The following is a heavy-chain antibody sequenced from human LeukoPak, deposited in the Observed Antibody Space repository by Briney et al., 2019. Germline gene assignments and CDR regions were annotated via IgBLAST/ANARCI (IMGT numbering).Heavy chain of an antibody. Sequence: GGSLRLSCAASGFTFSNYAMTWVRQAPGKGLEWVSVISGGGTSTYYADSVKGRFTISRDNSKNTLYLQKNSLRAEDTAVYYCARDTSGSYSITYFDSWGQGALVTVSS. CDR2: ISGGGTST. J-gene: IGHJ4*02. CDR3: ARDTSGSYSITYFDS. CDR1: GFTFSNYA. D-gene: IGHD3-10*01. V-gene: IGHV3-23*01.